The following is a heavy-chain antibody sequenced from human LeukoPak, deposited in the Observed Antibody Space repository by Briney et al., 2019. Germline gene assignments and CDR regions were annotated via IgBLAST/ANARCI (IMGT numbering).Heavy chain of an antibody. CDR2: ISPSGGST. CDR1: GYTFTSNY. V-gene: IGHV1-46*01. Sequence: ASVKVSCKAFGYTFTSNYMHWVRQAPGQGPEWMGVISPSGGSTTYAQKFQGRVTLTRDMSTSTDYLELSSLRSDDTAVYYCARAPAVYASFDYWGQGTLVTVSS. J-gene: IGHJ4*02. D-gene: IGHD2-8*01. CDR3: ARAPAVYASFDY.